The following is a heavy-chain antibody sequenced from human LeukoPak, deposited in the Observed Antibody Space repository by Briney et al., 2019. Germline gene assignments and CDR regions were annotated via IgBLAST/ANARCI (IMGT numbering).Heavy chain of an antibody. D-gene: IGHD3-22*01. CDR3: AKDGNYYDSSGYGGSYFDY. CDR2: ISGSGGST. J-gene: IGHJ4*02. CDR1: GFTFSSYA. V-gene: IGHV3-23*01. Sequence: PGGSLRLSCAASGFTFSSYAMSWVRQAPGKGLEWVSAISGSGGSTYYADSVKGRFTISRDNSKNTLYLQMNSLRAEDTAVYYCAKDGNYYDSSGYGGSYFDYWGQGPLVTVSS.